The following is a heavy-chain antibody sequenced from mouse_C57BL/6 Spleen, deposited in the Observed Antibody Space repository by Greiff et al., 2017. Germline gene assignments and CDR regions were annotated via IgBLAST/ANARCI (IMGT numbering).Heavy chain of an antibody. CDR1: GFTFSSYA. D-gene: IGHD3-2*02. CDR2: ISDGGSYT. J-gene: IGHJ2*01. Sequence: DVHLVESGGGLVKPGGSLKLSCAASGFTFSSYAMSWVRQTPEKRLEWVATISDGGSYTYYPDNVKGRFTISRDNAKNNLYLQMSHLKSEDTAMYYCARTDSSGSYYFDYWGQGTTLTVSS. CDR3: ARTDSSGSYYFDY. V-gene: IGHV5-4*01.